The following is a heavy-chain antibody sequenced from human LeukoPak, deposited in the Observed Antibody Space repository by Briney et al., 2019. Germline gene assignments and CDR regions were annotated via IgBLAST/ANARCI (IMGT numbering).Heavy chain of an antibody. J-gene: IGHJ4*02. Sequence: GGSLRLSCAASGFTFSNYEMNWVRQAPGKGLEWVSYISSSGSTIYYADSVKGRFTISRDNAKNSLYLQMNSLRAEDTAVYYCAREYGDSLKFDYWGQGTLVTVSS. CDR1: GFTFSNYE. D-gene: IGHD4-17*01. V-gene: IGHV3-48*03. CDR3: AREYGDSLKFDY. CDR2: ISSSGSTI.